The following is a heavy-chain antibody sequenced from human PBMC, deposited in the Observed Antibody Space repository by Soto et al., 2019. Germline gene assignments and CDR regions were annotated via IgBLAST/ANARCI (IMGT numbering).Heavy chain of an antibody. V-gene: IGHV5-51*01. Sequence: GESLKISCKGSGYSFTSYWIGWVRQMPGKGLEWMGIIYPGDSDTRYSPSFQGQVTISADKSISTAYLQWSSLKASDTAMYYCARWGLGDYTDYYYYGMDVWGQGTTVTVSS. CDR2: IYPGDSDT. CDR1: GYSFTSYW. CDR3: ARWGLGDYTDYYYYGMDV. D-gene: IGHD4-17*01. J-gene: IGHJ6*02.